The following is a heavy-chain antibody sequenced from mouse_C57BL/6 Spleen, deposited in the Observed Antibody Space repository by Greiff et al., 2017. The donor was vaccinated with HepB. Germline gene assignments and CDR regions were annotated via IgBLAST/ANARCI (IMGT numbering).Heavy chain of an antibody. D-gene: IGHD4-1*01. CDR1: GYTFTSYW. V-gene: IGHV1-69*01. CDR3: ARTGSDGHYFDY. J-gene: IGHJ2*01. CDR2: IDPSDSYT. Sequence: VQLQQPGAELVMPGASVKLSCKASGYTFTSYWMHWVKQRPGQGLEWIGEIDPSDSYTNYNQKFKGKSTLTVDKSSSTAYMQLSSLTSEDSAVYYCARTGSDGHYFDYWGQGTTLTVSS.